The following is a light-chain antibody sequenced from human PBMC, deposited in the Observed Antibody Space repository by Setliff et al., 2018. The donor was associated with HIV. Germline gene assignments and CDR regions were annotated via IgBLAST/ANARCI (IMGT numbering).Light chain of an antibody. CDR2: EVS. V-gene: IGLV2-14*01. Sequence: QSALTRPASVSGSPGQSITISCTATTSDVGGYNYVSWYQHHPGKAPKLMIYEVSNRPSGVSNRFSGSKSGNTASLTISGLQAEDEADYFCSSYTSSSTDVFGAGTSHRP. J-gene: IGLJ1*01. CDR3: SSYTSSSTDV. CDR1: TSDVGGYNY.